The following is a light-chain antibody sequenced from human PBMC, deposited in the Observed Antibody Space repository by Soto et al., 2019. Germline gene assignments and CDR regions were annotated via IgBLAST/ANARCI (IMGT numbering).Light chain of an antibody. J-gene: IGKJ1*01. CDR2: KAS. Sequence: ITQTTSTLPACGGHRVNLTCRASQSISIWLAWYQQKPGKAPKILIYKASSLESGVPSRFSGSGSGTEFTLTISSLQPDDFATYYCQQYSTSTPTTLGHGTNVDI. V-gene: IGKV1-5*03. CDR1: QSISIW. CDR3: QQYSTSTPTT.